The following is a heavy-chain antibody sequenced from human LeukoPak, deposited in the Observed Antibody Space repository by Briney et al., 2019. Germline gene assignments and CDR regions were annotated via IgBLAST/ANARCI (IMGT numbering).Heavy chain of an antibody. CDR3: ARDRREDIYYYGSGSYYY. Sequence: GGSLRRSCAASGFTFSDYYMSWIRQAPGKGLEWVSYISSSGSTIYYADSVKGRFTISRDNSKNTLYLQMNSLRAEDTAVYYCARDRREDIYYYGSGSYYYWGQGTLVTVSS. CDR1: GFTFSDYY. CDR2: ISSSGSTI. V-gene: IGHV3-11*04. D-gene: IGHD3-10*01. J-gene: IGHJ4*02.